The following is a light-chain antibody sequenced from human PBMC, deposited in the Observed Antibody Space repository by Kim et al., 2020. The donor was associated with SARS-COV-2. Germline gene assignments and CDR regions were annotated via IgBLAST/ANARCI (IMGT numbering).Light chain of an antibody. CDR2: EDN. J-gene: IGLJ3*02. CDR1: SGSIASNY. CDR3: QSYDSSTHWV. Sequence: KTVTISGTRSSGSIASNYVQWYQQRPGSAPTTVIYEDNQRPSGVPDRFSGSIDSSSNSASLTISGLKTEDEADYYCQSYDSSTHWVFGGGTQLTVL. V-gene: IGLV6-57*03.